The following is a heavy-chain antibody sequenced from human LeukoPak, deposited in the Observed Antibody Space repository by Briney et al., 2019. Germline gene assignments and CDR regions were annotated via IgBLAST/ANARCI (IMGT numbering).Heavy chain of an antibody. Sequence: PGGXXXXSXAXSGFTFSNXGIHWVRQAPGKGLEWVAFIRYDGSNKYYVDSVTGRFTISRDNSKNTLYLQVNSLRGEDTAVYYCARGFGYFDYWGQGTLVTVSS. CDR2: IRYDGSNK. J-gene: IGHJ4*02. V-gene: IGHV3-30*02. CDR3: ARGFGYFDY. CDR1: GFTFSNXG. D-gene: IGHD3-3*01.